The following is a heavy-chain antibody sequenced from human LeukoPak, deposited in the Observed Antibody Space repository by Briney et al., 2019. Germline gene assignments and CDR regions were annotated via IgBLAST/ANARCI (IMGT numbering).Heavy chain of an antibody. V-gene: IGHV1-69*13. Sequence: SVKVSCKASGGTFRTFAINWVRQAPGKGLEWMGGIIPMINTPRYAQRFQGRVSITADESTSTGYMEVSSLRSEDTAVYYCAIFQGTYGDNDNDFWGQGTLVTVSS. CDR2: IIPMINTP. CDR3: AIFQGTYGDNDNDF. CDR1: GGTFRTFA. J-gene: IGHJ4*02. D-gene: IGHD4-17*01.